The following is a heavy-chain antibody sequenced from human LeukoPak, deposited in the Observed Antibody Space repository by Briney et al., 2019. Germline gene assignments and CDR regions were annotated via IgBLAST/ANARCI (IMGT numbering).Heavy chain of an antibody. V-gene: IGHV3-23*01. CDR2: ISGSGGST. J-gene: IGHJ3*02. CDR1: GFTFSSYA. CDR3: AKDQGPRSGWVDAFDI. Sequence: GGSLRLSCAASGFTFSSYAMSWVRQAPGKGLEWVSAISGSGGSTYYADSVKGRFTISRDNSKNTLYLQMNSLRAEDTAVYYCAKDQGPRSGWVDAFDIWGQGTMVTVSS. D-gene: IGHD6-19*01.